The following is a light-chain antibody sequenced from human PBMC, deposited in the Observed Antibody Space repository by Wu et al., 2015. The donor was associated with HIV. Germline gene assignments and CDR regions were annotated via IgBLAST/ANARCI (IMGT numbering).Light chain of an antibody. V-gene: IGKV1-27*01. CDR2: AAS. J-gene: IGKJ1*01. CDR1: QGITNY. CDR3: QKYNTAPWT. Sequence: EIQMTQSPSSLSASVGDRVTITCRASQGITNYLAWYQQKPGKVPKVLIYAASTLQSGALSRFSGSGSGTDFTLTISSLQPEDVATYYCQKYNTAPWTFGQGTKVEIK.